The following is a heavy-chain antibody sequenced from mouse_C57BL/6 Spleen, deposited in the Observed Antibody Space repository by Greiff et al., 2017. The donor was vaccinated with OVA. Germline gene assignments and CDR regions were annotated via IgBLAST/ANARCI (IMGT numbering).Heavy chain of an antibody. J-gene: IGHJ4*01. CDR1: GFSLSTFGMG. D-gene: IGHD1-1*01. CDR2: FWWADDK. Sequence: QVTLKVSGPGILQPSQTLSLPCSFSGFSLSTFGMGVGWIRQPSGKGLEWLAHFWWADDKYYNPALNSRLTISKDTSKNQGFLKIANVDTADTATYYCARIENYSSSFYYYAMDYWGQGTSVTVSS. V-gene: IGHV8-8*01. CDR3: ARIENYSSSFYYYAMDY.